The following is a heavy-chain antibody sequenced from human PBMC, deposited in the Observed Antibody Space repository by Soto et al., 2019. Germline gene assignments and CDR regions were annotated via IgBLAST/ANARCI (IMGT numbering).Heavy chain of an antibody. D-gene: IGHD2-2*01. Sequence: QVQLVQSGAEVKKPGSSVKVSCKASGGTFSRYSITWVRQAPGHGLEWIGRIIPIFGIASYAQKFQGRVTITANESTGXAXMXXSSVRADDTAVYYCAREDRDRETGLVPAAIDGMDVWGQGTTVTVSS. CDR3: AREDRDRETGLVPAAIDGMDV. J-gene: IGHJ6*02. CDR2: IIPIFGIA. V-gene: IGHV1-69*08. CDR1: GGTFSRYS.